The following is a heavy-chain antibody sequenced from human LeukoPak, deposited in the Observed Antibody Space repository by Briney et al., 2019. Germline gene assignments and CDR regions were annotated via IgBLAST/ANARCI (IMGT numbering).Heavy chain of an antibody. D-gene: IGHD3-22*01. CDR3: AKDRPNYYESNGHYYRRNGDY. CDR2: ISSSGDIT. CDR1: GFTFNNYA. Sequence: PGGSLRLSCAASGFTFNNYAMSWVRQAPGKGLEWVSAISSSGDITFYADSVKGRFTISRDNSRYTLYLQMNSLGAEDAAVYYCAKDRPNYYESNGHYYRRNGDYWGQGTLVTVSS. J-gene: IGHJ4*02. V-gene: IGHV3-23*01.